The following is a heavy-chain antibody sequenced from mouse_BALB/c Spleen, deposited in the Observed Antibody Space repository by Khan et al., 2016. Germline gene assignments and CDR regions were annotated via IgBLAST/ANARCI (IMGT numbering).Heavy chain of an antibody. CDR3: AKGRRKAWFAY. CDR1: GYSITSDYA. J-gene: IGHJ3*01. Sequence: EVQLVESGPGLVKPSQSLSLTCTVTGYSITSDYAWNLIRQFPGNKLEWMGYISYSGYSSYNPSLKSRISITRDTSNNQVSLKLNSVSPDAKHTYYCAKGRRKAWFAYWGQGTLVTVSA. CDR2: ISYSGYS. V-gene: IGHV3-2*02.